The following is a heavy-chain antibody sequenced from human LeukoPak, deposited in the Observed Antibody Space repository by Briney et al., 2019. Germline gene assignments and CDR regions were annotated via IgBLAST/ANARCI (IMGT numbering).Heavy chain of an antibody. CDR1: GFTFSSYW. CDR2: IKQDGSEK. J-gene: IGHJ4*02. CDR3: ARAGGYTDSDFDY. Sequence: PGGSLRLSCAASGFTFSSYWMSWVRQAPGKGLEWVANIKQDGSEKYYVDSVKGRFTISRDNAKNSLYLQMNSLRAEDTAVYYCARAGGYTDSDFDYWGQGTLVTVSS. V-gene: IGHV3-7*01. D-gene: IGHD6-13*01.